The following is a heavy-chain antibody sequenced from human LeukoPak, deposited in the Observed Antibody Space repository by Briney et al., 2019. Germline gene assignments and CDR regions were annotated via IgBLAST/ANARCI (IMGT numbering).Heavy chain of an antibody. V-gene: IGHV3-23*01. CDR1: GFTFSSYA. CDR3: AKVRAGCSSTSCYGYYYYGMDV. CDR2: ISGSGGST. J-gene: IGHJ6*02. Sequence: PGGSLRLSCAASGFTFSSYAMSLVRQAPGKGLEWVSAISGSGGSTYYADSVKGRFTISRDNSKNTLYLQMNSLRAEDTAVYYCAKVRAGCSSTSCYGYYYYGMDVWGQGTTVTVSS. D-gene: IGHD2-2*01.